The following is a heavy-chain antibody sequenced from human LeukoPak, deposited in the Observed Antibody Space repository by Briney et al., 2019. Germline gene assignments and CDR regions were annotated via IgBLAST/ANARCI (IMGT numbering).Heavy chain of an antibody. CDR3: ARNDYSDFYYYYMDV. Sequence: GGSLRLSCAASRLTFSNYWMHWVRQAPGKGLVWVSRINSDGSSTSYADSVKGRFTISRDNAKNTLFLQMNSLRAEDTALYYCARNDYSDFYYYYMDVWGKGTTVTVSS. V-gene: IGHV3-74*01. J-gene: IGHJ6*03. D-gene: IGHD4-11*01. CDR2: INSDGSST. CDR1: RLTFSNYW.